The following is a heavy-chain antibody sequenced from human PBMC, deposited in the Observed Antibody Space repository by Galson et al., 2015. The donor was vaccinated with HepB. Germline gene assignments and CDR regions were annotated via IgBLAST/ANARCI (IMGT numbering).Heavy chain of an antibody. V-gene: IGHV3-53*01. CDR1: GFTVSSNY. CDR2: IYSGGST. D-gene: IGHD3-10*01. Sequence: SLRLSCAASGFTVSSNYMSWVRQAPGKGLEWVSVIYSGGSTYYADSVKGRFTISRDNSKNTLYLQMNSLRAEDTAVYYCARVSFGFPHGMDVWGQGTTVTVSS. J-gene: IGHJ6*02. CDR3: ARVSFGFPHGMDV.